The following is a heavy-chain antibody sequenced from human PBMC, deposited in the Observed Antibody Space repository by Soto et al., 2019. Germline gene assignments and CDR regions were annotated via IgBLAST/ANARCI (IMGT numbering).Heavy chain of an antibody. V-gene: IGHV1-69*01. J-gene: IGHJ1*01. Sequence: QLQLVQSGAEVKKPGSSVKVSCKASGGTFSSYAISWVRQAPGQGLEWMGGIIPIFGTANYAQKFQGRVTITADESTSTAYMELSSLRSEEKAVYYCARGGPSVVVVAAIDEYFQHWGQGTLVTVSS. CDR1: GGTFSSYA. D-gene: IGHD2-15*01. CDR2: IIPIFGTA. CDR3: ARGGPSVVVVAAIDEYFQH.